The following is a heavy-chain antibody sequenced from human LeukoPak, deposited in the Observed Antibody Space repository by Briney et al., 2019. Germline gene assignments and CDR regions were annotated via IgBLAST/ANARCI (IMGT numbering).Heavy chain of an antibody. CDR2: ISGSGGST. CDR3: ATWGSGFPAPYFDY. J-gene: IGHJ4*02. V-gene: IGHV3-23*01. D-gene: IGHD6-19*01. CDR1: GFTFSSYA. Sequence: PGGSLRLSCAASGFTFSSYAMGWVRQAPGKGLEWVSAISGSGGSTYYADSVKGRLTISRDNSKNTLYLQMNSLRAEDTAVYYCATWGSGFPAPYFDYWGQGTLVTVSS.